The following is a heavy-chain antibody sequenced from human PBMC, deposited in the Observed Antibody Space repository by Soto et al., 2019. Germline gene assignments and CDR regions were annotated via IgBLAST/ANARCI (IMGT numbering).Heavy chain of an antibody. V-gene: IGHV1-3*05. J-gene: IGHJ4*02. Sequence: QVQLVQSGAEEKKPGASVKVSCKASGYTFTGYAMHWVRQAPGQRLEWMGWINAGNGNTKYSQKFQGRVTITRDTTAITVYLELSSLRSEDTAVYYCARAVAVPADFDYWGQGTLVTVSS. CDR1: GYTFTGYA. CDR2: INAGNGNT. D-gene: IGHD6-19*01. CDR3: ARAVAVPADFDY.